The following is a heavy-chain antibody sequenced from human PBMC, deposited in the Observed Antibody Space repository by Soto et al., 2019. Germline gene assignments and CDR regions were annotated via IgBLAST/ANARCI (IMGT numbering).Heavy chain of an antibody. D-gene: IGHD6-13*01. CDR3: ARAVAGNWFDP. CDR2: IYYSGST. J-gene: IGHJ5*02. Sequence: KQSPTLSLTCSVSGGSISSYYWSWIRQPPGKGLEWIGYIYYSGSTNYNPSLKSRVTISVDTSKNQFSLKLTSLTAADTAVYYCARAVAGNWFDPWGQGTLVTVSS. V-gene: IGHV4-59*08. CDR1: GGSISSYY.